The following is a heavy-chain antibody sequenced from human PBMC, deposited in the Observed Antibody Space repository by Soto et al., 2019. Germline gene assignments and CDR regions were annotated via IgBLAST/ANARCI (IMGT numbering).Heavy chain of an antibody. D-gene: IGHD6-25*01. CDR3: VRDASSGYRGWWDP. Sequence: QVQLVQSGTELKKPGASVMVSCKTSGYTFTSYGISWVRQAPGQGPEWMGLISPYNGDTIYARKFQGRVIVTADTATRTVYLELRSLRSDDTAVYYCVRDASSGYRGWWDPWGQGTLDTVSS. J-gene: IGHJ5*02. CDR1: GYTFTSYG. CDR2: ISPYNGDT. V-gene: IGHV1-18*01.